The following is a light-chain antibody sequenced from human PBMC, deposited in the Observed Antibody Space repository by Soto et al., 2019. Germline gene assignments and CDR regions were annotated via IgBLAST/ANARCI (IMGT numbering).Light chain of an antibody. J-gene: IGKJ1*01. CDR1: HGISNS. CDR3: QQYNGYPWK. Sequence: DIQMTQSPSPMSASVGDSVTITLRASHGISNSLAWYQQKPGKVPQVLIYDGSILENGVPSRFSGSGSGTEFTLTNSSLQPDAFATYYCQQYNGYPWKFGQGTKVEI. CDR2: DGS. V-gene: IGKV1-5*01.